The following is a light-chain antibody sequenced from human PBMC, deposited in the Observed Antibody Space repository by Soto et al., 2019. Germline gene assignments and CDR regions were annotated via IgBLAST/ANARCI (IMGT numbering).Light chain of an antibody. CDR1: SSNIGGNS. CDR3: GSWDSSLSAYV. J-gene: IGLJ1*01. Sequence: QSVLTQPPSVSAAPGQKVTISCSGSSSNIGGNSVSWYQQLPGTAPKLLIYDDNKRALGIPDRFSGSKSGTSATLGITGFQTGDEADYYCGSWDSSLSAYVFATGTKVTV. CDR2: DDN. V-gene: IGLV1-51*01.